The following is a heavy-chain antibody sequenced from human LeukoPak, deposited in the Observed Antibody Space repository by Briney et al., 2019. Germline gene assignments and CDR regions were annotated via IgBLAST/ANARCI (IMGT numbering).Heavy chain of an antibody. CDR3: ARGGIAARRELIYYFDY. CDR2: IYHSGST. Sequence: PSETLSLTCTVSGGSISSGGYYWSWIRQPPGKGLEWIGYIYHSGSTYYNPSLKSRVTISVDRSKNQFSLKLSSVTAADTAVYYCARGGIAARRELIYYFDYWGQGTLVTVSS. CDR1: GGSISSGGYY. D-gene: IGHD6-6*01. J-gene: IGHJ4*02. V-gene: IGHV4-30-2*01.